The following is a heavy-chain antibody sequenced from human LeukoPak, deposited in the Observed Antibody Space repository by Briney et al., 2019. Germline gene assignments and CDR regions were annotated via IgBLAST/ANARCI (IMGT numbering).Heavy chain of an antibody. Sequence: PSETLSLTCTVSGGSISNSHYYWGWIRQPPGKGLEWIGSIYYSGSTYYNPSLKSRVTISVDTSKNQFSLKLSSVTAADMAVYYCATGDCGGSCYGYWGQGTLVTVSS. J-gene: IGHJ4*02. V-gene: IGHV4-39*07. CDR2: IYYSGST. CDR1: GGSISNSHYY. D-gene: IGHD2-15*01. CDR3: ATGDCGGSCYGY.